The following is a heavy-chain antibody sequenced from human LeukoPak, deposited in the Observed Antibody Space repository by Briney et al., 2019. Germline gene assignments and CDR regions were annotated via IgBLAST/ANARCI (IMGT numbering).Heavy chain of an antibody. CDR3: ARLSVYPWLPHYDAFDI. Sequence: PSETLSLTCAVYGGSFSGYYWSWIRQPPGKGLERIGEINHSGSTNYNPSLKSRVSISVDSSKDQFSLKVSSVTAADTAVYYCARLSVYPWLPHYDAFDIWGQGTMVTVSS. CDR2: INHSGST. J-gene: IGHJ3*02. V-gene: IGHV4-34*01. D-gene: IGHD6-19*01. CDR1: GGSFSGYY.